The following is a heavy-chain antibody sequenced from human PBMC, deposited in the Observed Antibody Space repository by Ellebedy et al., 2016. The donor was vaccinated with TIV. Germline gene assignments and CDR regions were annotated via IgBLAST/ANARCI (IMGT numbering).Heavy chain of an antibody. J-gene: IGHJ4*02. V-gene: IGHV4-4*02. CDR1: GASIISTRW. D-gene: IGHD3-16*01. Sequence: MPSETLSLTCAVSGASIISTRWWCWVRQPPGKGLEWIGEIYHSGTTNYNPSLKTRVTISVDKSNNQYSLKLNSVTAADTAVYYCARGGGATLDYWGQGNLVTVSS. CDR2: IYHSGTT. CDR3: ARGGGATLDY.